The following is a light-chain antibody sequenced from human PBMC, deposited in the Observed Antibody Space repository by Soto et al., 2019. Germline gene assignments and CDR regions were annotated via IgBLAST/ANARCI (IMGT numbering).Light chain of an antibody. V-gene: IGKV1-5*03. J-gene: IGKJ4*02. CDR2: KES. CDR1: QNIRSW. CDR3: QKYDSSST. Sequence: DIQRTQSPSTLSASVGDRFTITCLASQNIRSWLSWYQQKPWKSPSLLIYKESSLESGFPSRFIGSGSATEFTLTISSLQPDDSATYYCQKYDSSSTFGEGTKVDIK.